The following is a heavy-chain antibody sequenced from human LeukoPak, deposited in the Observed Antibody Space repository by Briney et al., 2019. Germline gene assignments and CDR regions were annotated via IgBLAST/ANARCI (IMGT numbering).Heavy chain of an antibody. CDR2: INAGNGNT. CDR1: GYTFTSYA. Sequence: GASVKVSCKASGYTFTSYAMHWVRQAPGQRLEWVGWINAGNGNTKYSQKFQGRVTITRDTSASTAYMELSSLRSEDTAVYYCARDWDYYGSGSYSPWFDPWGQGTLVTVSS. D-gene: IGHD3-10*01. V-gene: IGHV1-3*01. CDR3: ARDWDYYGSGSYSPWFDP. J-gene: IGHJ5*02.